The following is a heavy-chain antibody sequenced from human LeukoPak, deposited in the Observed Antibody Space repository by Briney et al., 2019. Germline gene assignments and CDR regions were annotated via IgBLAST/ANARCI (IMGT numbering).Heavy chain of an antibody. CDR3: AKGSRAVAGPRDY. CDR2: IRYDGSNK. V-gene: IGHV3-30*02. J-gene: IGHJ4*02. Sequence: GGSLRLSCAASGFTFSSYGMHWVRQAPGKGLEWVAFIRYDGSNKYYADSVKGRFTISRDNSKNTLYLQMTSLRAEDTAVYYCAKGSRAVAGPRDYWGQGTLVTVSS. CDR1: GFTFSSYG. D-gene: IGHD6-19*01.